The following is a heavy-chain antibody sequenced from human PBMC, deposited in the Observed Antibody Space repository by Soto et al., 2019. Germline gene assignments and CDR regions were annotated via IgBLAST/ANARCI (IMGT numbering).Heavy chain of an antibody. J-gene: IGHJ3*02. CDR2: IYPGDSDT. CDR1: GYSFTSYF. Sequence: GESLKISCKGSGYSFTSYFIGWVRQMPGKGLEWMGIIYPGDSDTRYSPSFQGQVTISADKSISTAYLQWSSLKASDTAMYYCASPGITGTTVGAFDIWGQGTMVTVSS. CDR3: ASPGITGTTVGAFDI. D-gene: IGHD1-7*01. V-gene: IGHV5-51*01.